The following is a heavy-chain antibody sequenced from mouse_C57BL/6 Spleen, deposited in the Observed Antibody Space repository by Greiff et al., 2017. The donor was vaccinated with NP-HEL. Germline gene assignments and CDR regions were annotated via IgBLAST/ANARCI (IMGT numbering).Heavy chain of an antibody. CDR2: IDPSDSET. CDR1: GYTFTSYW. V-gene: IGHV1-52*01. D-gene: IGHD2-3*01. J-gene: IGHJ4*01. CDR3: ARGRDGYLYAMDY. Sequence: VQLQQPGAELVRPGSSVKLSCKASGYTFTSYWMHWVKQRPIQGLEWIGNIDPSDSETHYNQKFKDKATLTVDKSSSTAYMQLSSLTSEDSAVYYCARGRDGYLYAMDYWGQGTSVTVSS.